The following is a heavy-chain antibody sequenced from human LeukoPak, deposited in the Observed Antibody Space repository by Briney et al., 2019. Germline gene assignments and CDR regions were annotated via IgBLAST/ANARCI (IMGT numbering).Heavy chain of an antibody. CDR1: GFTISSNY. Sequence: GESLRLSCAASGFTISSNYMSWVRQAPGKGLEWVSVIYSGGGTYYADSVKGRFTISRDNSKNTVSLQMNSLRAEDTAVYYCARGGYYDSSGTFDPWGQGTLVTVSS. V-gene: IGHV3-66*01. D-gene: IGHD3-22*01. CDR3: ARGGYYDSSGTFDP. CDR2: IYSGGGT. J-gene: IGHJ5*02.